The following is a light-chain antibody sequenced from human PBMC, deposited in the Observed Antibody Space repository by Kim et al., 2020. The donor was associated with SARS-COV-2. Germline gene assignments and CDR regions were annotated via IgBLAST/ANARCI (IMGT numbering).Light chain of an antibody. CDR1: SSDVGGYNY. V-gene: IGLV2-8*01. CDR2: EVS. CDR3: SSYAGSNRV. J-gene: IGLJ1*01. Sequence: PGQSVTIFCTGTSSDVGGYNYVSWYQQHPGKAPKLMIYEVSKRPSGVPDRFSGSKSGNTASLTVSGLQAEDEADYYCSSYAGSNRVFGTGTKVTVL.